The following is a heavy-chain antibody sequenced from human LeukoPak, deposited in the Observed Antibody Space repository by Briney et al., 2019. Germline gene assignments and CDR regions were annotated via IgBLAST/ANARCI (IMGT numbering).Heavy chain of an antibody. J-gene: IGHJ5*02. Sequence: ASVKVSCKASGYTITTYAMHWVRQAPGQRLEWMGWINAGNDYTKYSQKFQGRVTITRDTSASTAYMELSSLRSEDTAVYYCARDVWDNILTGSVFDPWGQGTLVTVSS. CDR1: GYTITTYA. D-gene: IGHD3-9*01. CDR2: INAGNDYT. V-gene: IGHV1-3*01. CDR3: ARDVWDNILTGSVFDP.